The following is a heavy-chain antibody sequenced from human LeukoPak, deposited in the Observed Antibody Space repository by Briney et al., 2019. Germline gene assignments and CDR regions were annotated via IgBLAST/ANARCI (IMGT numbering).Heavy chain of an antibody. Sequence: GESLKISCKGSGYSFTSYWIGCVRHMPRKGLEWMGILYPGDSDTRYSPSVQRQASMSAYKSISTAYLKWCILKATDSAVYYYARCLAHCSSASCYHPFDYWGQGTLVTVSS. D-gene: IGHD2-2*01. CDR1: GYSFTSYW. J-gene: IGHJ4*02. CDR3: ARCLAHCSSASCYHPFDY. V-gene: IGHV5-51*01. CDR2: LYPGDSDT.